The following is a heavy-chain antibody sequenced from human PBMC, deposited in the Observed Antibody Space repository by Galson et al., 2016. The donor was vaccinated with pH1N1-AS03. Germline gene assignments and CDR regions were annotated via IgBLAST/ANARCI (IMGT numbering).Heavy chain of an antibody. J-gene: IGHJ6*02. V-gene: IGHV3-23*01. CDR3: ARDRTFDSSGYYDYYYYYGMDV. D-gene: IGHD3-22*01. Sequence: SLRLSCAASGFIFSTYAMSWVRQAQGKGLEWVSSISGSGGDTYYGDSVKGRFTISRDNSRNTLYLQMNSLRAEDTAVYYGARDRTFDSSGYYDYYYYYGMDVWGQGTTVTVSS. CDR2: ISGSGGDT. CDR1: GFIFSTYA.